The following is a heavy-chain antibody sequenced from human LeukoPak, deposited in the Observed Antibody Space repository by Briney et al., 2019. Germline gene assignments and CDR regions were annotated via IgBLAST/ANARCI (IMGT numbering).Heavy chain of an antibody. CDR1: EFTFSSYA. Sequence: GGSLRLSCAASEFTFSSYAMSWVRQAPGKGLEWVSAISGGKTYYADSVKGRFTISRDNSKNTLYLQMSSLRAEDTAVYYCAKDPLGRFDPWGQGTLVTVSS. D-gene: IGHD1-14*01. J-gene: IGHJ5*02. V-gene: IGHV3-23*01. CDR3: AKDPLGRFDP. CDR2: ISGGKT.